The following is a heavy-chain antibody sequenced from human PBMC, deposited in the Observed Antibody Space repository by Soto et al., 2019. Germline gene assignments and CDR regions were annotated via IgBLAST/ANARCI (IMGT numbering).Heavy chain of an antibody. Sequence: GGSLRLSCAASGFTFSSYGMHWVRQAPGKXLEWVAVIWYDGSNKYYADSVKGRFTISRDNSKNTLYLQMNSLRAEDTAVYYCARDVYSSGLYYYYGMDVWGQGTTVTVSS. J-gene: IGHJ6*02. D-gene: IGHD6-19*01. CDR1: GFTFSSYG. CDR2: IWYDGSNK. CDR3: ARDVYSSGLYYYYGMDV. V-gene: IGHV3-33*01.